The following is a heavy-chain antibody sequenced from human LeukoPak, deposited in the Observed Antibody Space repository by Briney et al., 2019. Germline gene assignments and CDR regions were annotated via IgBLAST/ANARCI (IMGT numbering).Heavy chain of an antibody. CDR3: AREADCSGGSCYY. D-gene: IGHD2-15*01. CDR2: INHSGST. CDR1: GGSFSGYY. V-gene: IGHV4-34*01. Sequence: SETLSLTCAVYGGSFSGYYWSWIRQPPGKGLEWIGEINHSGSTNYNPSLKSRVTISVDTSKNQFSLRLSSVTGADTAVYYCAREADCSGGSCYYWGQGTLVTVSS. J-gene: IGHJ4*02.